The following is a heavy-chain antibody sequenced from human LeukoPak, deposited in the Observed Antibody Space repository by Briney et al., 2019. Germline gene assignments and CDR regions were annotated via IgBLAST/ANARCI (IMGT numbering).Heavy chain of an antibody. V-gene: IGHV3-66*01. J-gene: IGHJ4*02. CDR2: IYSGANT. CDR3: ARDNYGSGSYYPFEY. Sequence: GGSLRLSCAAAGFTFSNYGIHWVRQAPGKGLEWVSVIYSGANTYYADSVKGRFTISRDNSKNTLYLQMNSLRAEDTAVYYCARDNYGSGSYYPFEYWGQGTLVTVSS. D-gene: IGHD3-10*01. CDR1: GFTFSNYG.